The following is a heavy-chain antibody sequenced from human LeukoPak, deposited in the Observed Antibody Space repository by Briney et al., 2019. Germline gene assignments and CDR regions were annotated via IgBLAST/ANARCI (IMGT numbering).Heavy chain of an antibody. CDR2: IYYSGST. Sequence: SETLSLTCTVSGGSISTSSYYWAWLRQPPGKGLEWIGYIYYSGSTNYNPSLKSRVTISVDTSKNQFSLKLSSVTAADTAVYYCARVSSWFDPWGQGTLVTVSS. CDR1: GGSISTSSYY. J-gene: IGHJ5*02. V-gene: IGHV4-61*05. D-gene: IGHD2/OR15-2a*01. CDR3: ARVSSWFDP.